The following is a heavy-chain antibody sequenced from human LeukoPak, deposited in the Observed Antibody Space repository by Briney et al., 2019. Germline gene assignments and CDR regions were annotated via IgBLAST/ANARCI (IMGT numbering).Heavy chain of an antibody. CDR2: INHSGST. J-gene: IGHJ4*02. CDR3: ARESSGSYYLDY. V-gene: IGHV4-34*01. Sequence: SETLSLTCAVYGGSFSGYYWSWIRQPPGKGLEWIGEINHSGSTNYNPSLKSRVTISVDTSKNQFSLKLSSVTAADTAVYYCARESSGSYYLDYWGQGTLVTVSS. D-gene: IGHD1-26*01. CDR1: GGSFSGYY.